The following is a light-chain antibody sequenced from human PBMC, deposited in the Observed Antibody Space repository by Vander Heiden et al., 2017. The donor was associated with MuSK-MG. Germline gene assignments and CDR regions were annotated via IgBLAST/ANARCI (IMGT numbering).Light chain of an antibody. J-gene: IGKJ1*01. CDR1: QSISKY. V-gene: IGKV1-39*01. CDR2: GAS. CDR3: QQSDTSPWT. Sequence: DIQMTQSPSSLSASVGDRVTITCRASQSISKYLNWYQQKAGSALRLLVYGASSLESGVPSRFGGSGSGTEFTLTISSLHPDDFATYFCQQSDTSPWTFGQGTKVEIK.